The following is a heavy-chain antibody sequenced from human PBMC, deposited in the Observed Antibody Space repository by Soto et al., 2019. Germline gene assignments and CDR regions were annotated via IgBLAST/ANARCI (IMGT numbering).Heavy chain of an antibody. Sequence: LSLTCSFSGGSISSDNWWSWVRQTPGMGLEWIGEIYHSGNTNYNPSLKSRVSMSVDKSKNQFSLKVTSVTAADTALYYCARLSASSKLRGVVINWGQGTLVTVSS. CDR2: IYHSGNT. CDR1: GGSISSDNW. CDR3: ARLSASSKLRGVVIN. J-gene: IGHJ4*02. D-gene: IGHD3-10*01. V-gene: IGHV4-4*02.